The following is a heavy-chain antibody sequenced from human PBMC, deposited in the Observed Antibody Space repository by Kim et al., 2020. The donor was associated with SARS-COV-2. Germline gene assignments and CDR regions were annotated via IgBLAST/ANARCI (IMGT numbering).Heavy chain of an antibody. D-gene: IGHD3-10*01. J-gene: IGHJ6*02. Sequence: SVKGQFTISRDNAGNSVFLQMNSLRVEDTAVYYCARDVNPRVVTAGPMDVWGQGTTVTVSS. CDR3: ARDVNPRVVTAGPMDV. V-gene: IGHV3-21*06.